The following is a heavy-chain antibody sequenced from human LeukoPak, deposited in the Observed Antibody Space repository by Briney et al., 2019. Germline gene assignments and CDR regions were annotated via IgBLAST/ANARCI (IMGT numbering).Heavy chain of an antibody. CDR2: IYSGGST. J-gene: IGHJ4*02. Sequence: PGGSLRLSCAASGFTVSSNYMSWVPQAPGKGLEWVSVIYSGGSTYYADSVKGRFTISRDNSKNTLYPQMNSLRAEDTAVYYCASMYSTGWYALDYWGRGTLVTVSS. CDR3: ASMYSTGWYALDY. V-gene: IGHV3-53*01. CDR1: GFTVSSNY. D-gene: IGHD6-19*01.